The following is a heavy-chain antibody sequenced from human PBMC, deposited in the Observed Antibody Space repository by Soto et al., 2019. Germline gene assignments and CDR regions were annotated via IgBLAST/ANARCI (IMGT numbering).Heavy chain of an antibody. CDR2: ISTYNGNI. Sequence: QVQLVQSGAEVKKPGASVKVSCKTSGYTFSKYGINWIRQAPGQVLEYMGWISTYNGNIDDAQKLQGRVTMTTYTSTNTAYIELRSLRSDDTAVFYCATDGVVTASPFDYWGQGTVVTVSS. D-gene: IGHD2-21*02. J-gene: IGHJ4*02. CDR3: ATDGVVTASPFDY. CDR1: GYTFSKYG. V-gene: IGHV1-18*01.